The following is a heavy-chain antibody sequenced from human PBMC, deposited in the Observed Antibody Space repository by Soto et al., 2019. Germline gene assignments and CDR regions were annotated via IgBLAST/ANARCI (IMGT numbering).Heavy chain of an antibody. CDR1: GGSISSSSYY. J-gene: IGHJ4*02. CDR3: ARRGRGARDTPDY. Sequence: QLQLQESGPGLVKPSETLSLTCTVSGGSISSSSYYWGWIRQPPGKGLEWIGSIYYSGSTYYNPSLKSRVXXSXVXXQNQFSLKLSSVTAADTAVDYRARRGRGARDTPDYWGQGTLVTVSS. D-gene: IGHD5-18*01. CDR2: IYYSGST. V-gene: IGHV4-39*01.